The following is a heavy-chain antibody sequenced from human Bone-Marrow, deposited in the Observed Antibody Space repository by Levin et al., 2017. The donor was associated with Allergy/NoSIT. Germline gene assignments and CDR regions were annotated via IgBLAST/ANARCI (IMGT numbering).Heavy chain of an antibody. V-gene: IGHV1-2*02. CDR1: FSLFPFPS. CDR3: AREDHSNFFDI. J-gene: IGHJ4*02. CDR2: MSPRSGST. D-gene: IGHD2/OR15-2a*01. Sequence: SFPSSFSLFPFPSVPWVRQAPGQGLEWMGWMSPRSGSTNYGQKFQGRVTMTLYPSISTAYMELTGLTSDDTAVYYCAREDHSNFFDIWGQGTLVTVPS.